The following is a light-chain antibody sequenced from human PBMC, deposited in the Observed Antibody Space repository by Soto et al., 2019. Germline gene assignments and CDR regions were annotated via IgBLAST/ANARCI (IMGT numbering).Light chain of an antibody. CDR2: NSN. Sequence: QSVLIQPPSASGTPGQTVIISCSGSRSDIGSNFVNWYQHLPGTAPKLLIYNSNQRPSGVPDRFSGSKSGTSASLAISGLQSEDEADYYCVAWDDSLTGPVFGTGTKVTVL. V-gene: IGLV1-44*01. J-gene: IGLJ1*01. CDR1: RSDIGSNF. CDR3: VAWDDSLTGPV.